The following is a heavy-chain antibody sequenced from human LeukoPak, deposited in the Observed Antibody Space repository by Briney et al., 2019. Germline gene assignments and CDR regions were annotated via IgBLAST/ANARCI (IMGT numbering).Heavy chain of an antibody. CDR2: FDPEDGET. CDR3: ASNRSPDVVRGVPYYYYGMDV. Sequence: ASVKVSCKVSGYTLTELSMHWVRQAPGKGLEWMGGFDPEDGETIYAQKFQGRVTITRDTSASTAYMELSSLRSEDTAVYYCASNRSPDVVRGVPYYYYGMDVWGKGTTVTVSS. J-gene: IGHJ6*04. V-gene: IGHV1-24*01. CDR1: GYTLTELS. D-gene: IGHD3-10*01.